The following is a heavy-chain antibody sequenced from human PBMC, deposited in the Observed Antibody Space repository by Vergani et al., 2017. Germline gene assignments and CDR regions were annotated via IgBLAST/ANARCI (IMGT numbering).Heavy chain of an antibody. J-gene: IGHJ5*02. CDR2: TWYDGNNK. CDR3: ARDVRLLYNRFDP. Sequence: QVHLVESGGGVVQPGRSLRLSCVVSGFTSSYYGMHWVRQAPGKGLEWVAVTWYDGNNKQYADSVKGRFTISRDNSKSTMYLQMNSLRDEDTGVYYCARDVRLLYNRFDPWGQGTLVTVSS. CDR1: GFTSSYYG. V-gene: IGHV3-33*08. D-gene: IGHD1-14*01.